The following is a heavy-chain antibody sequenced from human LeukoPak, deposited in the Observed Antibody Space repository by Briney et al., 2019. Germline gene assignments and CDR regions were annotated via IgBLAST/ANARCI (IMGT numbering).Heavy chain of an antibody. Sequence: PSETLSLTCTVAGGSMSSYYWSWIRQPPGKGLEWIGYIYYSGSTKYNPSLKSRVTISVATSKNQFSLKLSSVTAADTAVYYCARGARAGYNLEPFDYWGQGTLVTVSS. CDR3: ARGARAGYNLEPFDY. D-gene: IGHD5-24*01. CDR1: GGSMSSYY. V-gene: IGHV4-59*08. J-gene: IGHJ4*02. CDR2: IYYSGST.